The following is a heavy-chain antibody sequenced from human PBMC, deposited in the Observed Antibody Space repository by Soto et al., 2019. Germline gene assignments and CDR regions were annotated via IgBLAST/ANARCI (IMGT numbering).Heavy chain of an antibody. D-gene: IGHD3-16*02. CDR3: AGGSYRQIYFQH. CDR2: INAGNGNT. Sequence: GASVKVSCKAAGCTFTSYAMHWVRQAPGQRLEWMGWINAGNGNTKYSQKFQGRVTITRDTSASTAYMELSSLRSEDTAVYYCAGGSYRQIYFQHWGQGTLVTVSS. V-gene: IGHV1-3*01. CDR1: GCTFTSYA. J-gene: IGHJ1*01.